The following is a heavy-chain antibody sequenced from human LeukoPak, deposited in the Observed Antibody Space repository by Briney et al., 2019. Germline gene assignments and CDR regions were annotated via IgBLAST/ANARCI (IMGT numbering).Heavy chain of an antibody. V-gene: IGHV3-30*02. D-gene: IGHD2-2*01. Sequence: GSLRLSCATSGFNFSSYCMHWVRQAPGKGLGGVAFIRYDGSNKYYADSVKGRFTISRDNSKNTLYLQTNSLRAEDTAVYYCAKDLGSYQLLADYWGQGTLVTVSS. J-gene: IGHJ4*02. CDR3: AKDLGSYQLLADY. CDR1: GFNFSSYC. CDR2: IRYDGSNK.